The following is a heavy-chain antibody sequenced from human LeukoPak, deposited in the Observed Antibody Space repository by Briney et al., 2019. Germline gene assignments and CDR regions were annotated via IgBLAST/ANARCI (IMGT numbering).Heavy chain of an antibody. J-gene: IGHJ4*02. Sequence: GGSLRLSCVASGLTSSNYWMYWVRRAPGKGLEGVANIKPDGSGESYADSVKGRFTISKDNAENSLFLQVNSLRPEDTAVYYCGAGNGIDYWGQGALVTVSS. CDR2: IKPDGSGE. D-gene: IGHD2-8*01. CDR3: GAGNGIDY. CDR1: GLTSSNYW. V-gene: IGHV3-7*03.